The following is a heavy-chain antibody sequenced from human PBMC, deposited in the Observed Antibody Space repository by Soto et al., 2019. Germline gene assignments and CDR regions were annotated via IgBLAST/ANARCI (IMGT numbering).Heavy chain of an antibody. CDR2: ISYDGGNK. Sequence: GGSLRLSCAASGFTFSTYGIHWVRQAPGKGLEWLAFISYDGGNKYYADSVKGRFTISRDNSKKTLDLQMDSLRPEDTAVYYCAKDLILYRMAATNSWDSWGQGTLVTVSS. CDR1: GFTFSTYG. J-gene: IGHJ4*02. CDR3: AKDLILYRMAATNSWDS. D-gene: IGHD2-15*01. V-gene: IGHV3-30*18.